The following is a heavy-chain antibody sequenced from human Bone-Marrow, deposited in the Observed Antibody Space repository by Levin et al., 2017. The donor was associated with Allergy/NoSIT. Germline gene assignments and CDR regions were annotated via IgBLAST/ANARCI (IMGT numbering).Heavy chain of an antibody. V-gene: IGHV4-34*01. CDR3: ARRVAVLRYFDWLMGSGGDQNWFDP. CDR1: GGSFSGYY. Sequence: PSETLSLTCAVYGGSFSGYYWSWIRQPPGKGLEWIGEINHSGSTNYNPSLKSRVTISVDTSKNQFSLKLSSVTAADTAVYYCARRVAVLRYFDWLMGSGGDQNWFDPWGQGTLVTVSS. J-gene: IGHJ5*02. CDR2: INHSGST. D-gene: IGHD3-9*01.